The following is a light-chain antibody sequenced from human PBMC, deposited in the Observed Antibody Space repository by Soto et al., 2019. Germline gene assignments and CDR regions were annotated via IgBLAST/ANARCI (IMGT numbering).Light chain of an antibody. CDR2: DVS. CDR1: SSDVGDYNY. CDR3: SSYTSSSTLV. J-gene: IGLJ1*01. V-gene: IGLV2-14*01. Sequence: QSALTQPASVSGSPGQSITISCTGTSSDVGDYNYVSWYQQHPGKAPKVMIYDVSNRPSGVSNRFSGSKSGNTASLTISGLQAEDEADYYCSSYTSSSTLVFGTGTKPTVL.